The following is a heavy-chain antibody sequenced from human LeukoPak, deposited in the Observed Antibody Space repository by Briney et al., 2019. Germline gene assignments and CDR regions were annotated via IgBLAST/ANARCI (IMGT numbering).Heavy chain of an antibody. D-gene: IGHD3-3*01. Sequence: PSETLSLTCTVSGGSISSSSYYWSWIRQPPGKGLEWIGYIYYSGSTNYNPSLKSRVTISVDTSKNQFSLKLSSVTAADTAVYYCAREYLEWSFDPWGQGTLVTVSS. J-gene: IGHJ5*02. V-gene: IGHV4-61*01. CDR3: AREYLEWSFDP. CDR2: IYYSGST. CDR1: GGSISSSSYY.